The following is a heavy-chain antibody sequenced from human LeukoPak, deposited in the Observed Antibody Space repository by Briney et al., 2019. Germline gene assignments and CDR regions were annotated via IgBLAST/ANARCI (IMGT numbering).Heavy chain of an antibody. CDR3: ARLVCSTIPCYGKFYFDS. J-gene: IGHJ4*02. D-gene: IGHD2-2*01. Sequence: GGSLRLSCAASEFTFSSYAMEWVRQAPGKGLEWVSSITGSSDSIYYADSVKGRFTISRDNAKNSVYLQMNSLRAEDTAVYYCARLVCSTIPCYGKFYFDSWGQGTLVPVSS. V-gene: IGHV3-21*01. CDR1: EFTFSSYA. CDR2: ITGSSDSI.